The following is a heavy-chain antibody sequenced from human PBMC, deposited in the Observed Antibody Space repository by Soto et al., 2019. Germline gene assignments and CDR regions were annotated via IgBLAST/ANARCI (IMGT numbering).Heavy chain of an antibody. CDR2: LYYSGST. V-gene: IGHV4-30-4*01. CDR3: ARYDFWSGYGTPFFDY. Sequence: QVQLQESGPGLVKPSQTLSLTCTVSGGSISSGDYYWSWIRQPPGKGLEWIGYLYYSGSTYYNPSLKSRVTKSVDPSKNRFSLKLSSVTAADTAVYYCARYDFWSGYGTPFFDYWGQGTLVTVSS. CDR1: GGSISSGDYY. J-gene: IGHJ4*02. D-gene: IGHD3-3*01.